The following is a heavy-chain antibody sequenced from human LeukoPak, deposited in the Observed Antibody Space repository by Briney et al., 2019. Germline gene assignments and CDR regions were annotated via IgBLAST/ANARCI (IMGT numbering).Heavy chain of an antibody. J-gene: IGHJ4*02. CDR1: GYTFISYG. CDR2: ISADNGNT. Sequence: GASVKVSCKASGYTFISYGISWVRQAPGQGLEWMGWISADNGNTNFAQKLQGRVTMTTDTSTSTAYMELGSLRSDDTVVYYCARDGGDRAFDYWGQGTLVTVST. D-gene: IGHD2-21*02. CDR3: ARDGGDRAFDY. V-gene: IGHV1-18*01.